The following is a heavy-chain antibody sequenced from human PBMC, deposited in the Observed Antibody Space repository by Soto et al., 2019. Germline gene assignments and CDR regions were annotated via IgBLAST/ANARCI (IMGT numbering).Heavy chain of an antibody. CDR2: ISIRGGDE. D-gene: IGHD1-1*01. Sequence: QVQLVESGGGVVQPGKSLRLSCAASGFTFSSYAMHWARQAPGTGLEWVTVISIRGGDEYYAESVRGRFTISRDDSKIKLYVQVDSLRVEDTAVCYCERGTIVGRQHLVFWSQGTLVTFSS. CDR1: GFTFSSYA. CDR3: ERGTIVGRQHLVF. J-gene: IGHJ4*02. V-gene: IGHV3-30*03.